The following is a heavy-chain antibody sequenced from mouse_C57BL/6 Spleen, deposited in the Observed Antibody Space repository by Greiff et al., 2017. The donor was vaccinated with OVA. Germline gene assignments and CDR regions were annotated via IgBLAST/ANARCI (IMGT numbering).Heavy chain of an antibody. V-gene: IGHV1-52*01. CDR1: GYTFTSYW. D-gene: IGHD4-1*01. J-gene: IGHJ4*01. Sequence: QVQLQQSGAELVRPGSSVKLSCKASGYTFTSYWMHWVKQRPIQGLEWIGNIDPSDSETHYNQKFKDKATLTVDKSSSTAYMQLSSLTSEDSAVYYCARRDNWDDYYAMDYWGQGTSVTVSS. CDR2: IDPSDSET. CDR3: ARRDNWDDYYAMDY.